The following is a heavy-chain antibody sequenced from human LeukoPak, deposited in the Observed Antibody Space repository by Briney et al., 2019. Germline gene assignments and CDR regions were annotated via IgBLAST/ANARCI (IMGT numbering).Heavy chain of an antibody. CDR1: GFTFSSYA. Sequence: GGSLRLPCAASGFTFSSYAMSWVRQAPGKGLEWVSGISNGGGSTYYADSVKGRFTISRDNSKNTLYLQMNSLRAEDTAVYYCAKDRGIIVVVPVDAFDIWGQGTMVTVSS. CDR3: AKDRGIIVVVPVDAFDI. J-gene: IGHJ3*02. V-gene: IGHV3-23*01. CDR2: ISNGGGST. D-gene: IGHD2-2*01.